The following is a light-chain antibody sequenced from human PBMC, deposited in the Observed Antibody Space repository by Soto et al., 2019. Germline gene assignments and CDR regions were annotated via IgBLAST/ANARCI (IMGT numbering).Light chain of an antibody. V-gene: IGLV6-57*02. CDR1: SGSIASNY. CDR3: QSYGDNNQV. J-gene: IGLJ3*02. CDR2: EDN. Sequence: NFMLTQPHSVSESPGKTLTISCTGSSGSIASNYVQWFQQRPGSAPTTVICEDNKRPSGVPDRFSGSIDSSSNSASLTISGLKTEDEADYYCQSYGDNNQVFGGGTKLTVL.